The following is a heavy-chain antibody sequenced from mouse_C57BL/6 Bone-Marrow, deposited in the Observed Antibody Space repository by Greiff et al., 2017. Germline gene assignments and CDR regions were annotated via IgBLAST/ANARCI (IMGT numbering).Heavy chain of an antibody. V-gene: IGHV1-81*01. Sequence: QVQLQQSGAELARPGASVKLSCKASGYTFTSYGISWVKQRTGQGLEWIGEIYPRSGNTYYNEKFKGKATLTADKSSSTAYMELRSLPSEDSAVYFCARPVIIVLYYFDYWGQGTTLTVSS. J-gene: IGHJ2*01. D-gene: IGHD2-12*01. CDR2: IYPRSGNT. CDR3: ARPVIIVLYYFDY. CDR1: GYTFTSYG.